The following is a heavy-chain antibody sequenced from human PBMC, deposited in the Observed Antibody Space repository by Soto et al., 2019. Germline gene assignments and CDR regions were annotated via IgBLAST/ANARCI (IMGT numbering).Heavy chain of an antibody. CDR1: GGSISSYY. J-gene: IGHJ4*02. V-gene: IGHV4-59*01. CDR3: ARAQSGYYLDY. D-gene: IGHD3-22*01. CDR2: IYYSGST. Sequence: SETLSLTCTVSGGSISSYYWSWIRQPPGKGLEWIGYIYYSGSTNYNPSLKSRVTISVDTSKNQFSLKLSSVTAADTAVYYCARAQSGYYLDYWGQGTLVTVSS.